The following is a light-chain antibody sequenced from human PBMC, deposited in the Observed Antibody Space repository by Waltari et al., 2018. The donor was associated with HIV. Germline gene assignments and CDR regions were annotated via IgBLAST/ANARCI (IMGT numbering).Light chain of an antibody. CDR1: TSNVGTKF. J-gene: IGLJ1*01. CDR2: RDN. V-gene: IGLV1-47*01. Sequence: SVLTQPPSASGTPGQRVTISCSGTTSNVGTKFLSWYQHPPGPAPNLLLYRDNRRPSGAPDRFSGSKSGASASLAISGLRSEDEGDYYCATWDGSLGAFFVFGVGTKVTVL. CDR3: ATWDGSLGAFFV.